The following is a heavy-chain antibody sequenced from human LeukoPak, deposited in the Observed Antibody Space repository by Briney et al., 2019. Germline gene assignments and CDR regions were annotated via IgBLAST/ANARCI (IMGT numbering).Heavy chain of an antibody. CDR3: AKDQGGYYYDSAFDP. J-gene: IGHJ5*02. CDR2: ISYDGSNE. D-gene: IGHD3-22*01. Sequence: GRSLRLSCAASGFTFSSYVMHWVRQAPGKGLEWVAIISYDGSNEYYADSVKGRFTISRDNSKNTLYLQMNSLRAEDTAVYYCAKDQGGYYYDSAFDPWGQGTLVTVSS. CDR1: GFTFSSYV. V-gene: IGHV3-30*04.